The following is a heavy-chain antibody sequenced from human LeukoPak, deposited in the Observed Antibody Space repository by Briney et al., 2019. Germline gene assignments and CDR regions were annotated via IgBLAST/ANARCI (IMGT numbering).Heavy chain of an antibody. D-gene: IGHD2-15*01. J-gene: IGHJ4*02. CDR2: INHSGST. V-gene: IGHV4-39*07. CDR3: ARGKELYFRTDYFDY. Sequence: PSETLSLTCTVSGGSISSGGYYWSWIRQPPGKGLEWIGEINHSGSTNYNPSLKSRVTISVDTSKNQFSLKLSSVTAADTAVYYCARGKELYFRTDYFDYWGQGTLVTVSS. CDR1: GGSISSGGYY.